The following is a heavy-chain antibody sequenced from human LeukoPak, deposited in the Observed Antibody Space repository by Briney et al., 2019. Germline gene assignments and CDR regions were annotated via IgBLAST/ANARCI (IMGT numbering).Heavy chain of an antibody. V-gene: IGHV3-23*01. Sequence: GGSLRLSCAASEFTFSGYAMHWVCQASGKGLEWVSAISGSGGTTYYADSVRGRFTISRDNSKNTLYLQMNSLRAEDMAVYYCAKDYYGSGTYFYYYYYMDVWGKGTTVTVSS. CDR3: AKDYYGSGTYFYYYYYMDV. J-gene: IGHJ6*03. CDR1: EFTFSGYA. CDR2: ISGSGGTT. D-gene: IGHD3-10*01.